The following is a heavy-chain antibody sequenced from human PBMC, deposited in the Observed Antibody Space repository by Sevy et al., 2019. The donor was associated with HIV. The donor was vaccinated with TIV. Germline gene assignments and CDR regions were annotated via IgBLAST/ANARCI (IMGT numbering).Heavy chain of an antibody. CDR1: GGSISSFC. CDR3: ARESSSGWYFDY. Sequence: SETLSLTCTVSGGSISSFCWSWIRQPPGKGLEWIGYFSYSGNTNYNPSLRSRVTISVDTSKNQFSLKLTSVTAADTAVYYCARESSSGWYFDYWGQGTLVTVPQ. V-gene: IGHV4-59*01. J-gene: IGHJ4*02. D-gene: IGHD6-19*01. CDR2: FSYSGNT.